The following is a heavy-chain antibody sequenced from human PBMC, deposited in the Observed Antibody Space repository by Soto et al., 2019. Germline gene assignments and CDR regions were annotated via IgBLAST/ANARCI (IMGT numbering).Heavy chain of an antibody. CDR3: AKRADFWSAHFYFFDY. CDR1: GFTFSSYA. CDR2: ISGSGGST. J-gene: IGHJ4*02. D-gene: IGHD3-3*01. V-gene: IGHV3-23*01. Sequence: PGGSLRLSCAASGFTFSSYAMSWVRQAPGKGLEWVSAISGSGGSTYYADSVKGRFTISRDNSKNTLYLQMNSLRAEDTALYYCAKRADFWSAHFYFFDYWGPGTLVTVSS.